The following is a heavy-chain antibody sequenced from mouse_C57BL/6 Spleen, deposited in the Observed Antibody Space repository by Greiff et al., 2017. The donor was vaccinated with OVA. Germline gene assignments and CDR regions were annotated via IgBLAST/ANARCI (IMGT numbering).Heavy chain of an antibody. CDR2: IHPNSGST. V-gene: IGHV1-64*01. J-gene: IGHJ3*01. Sequence: VQLQQPGAELVKPGASVKLSCKASGYTFTSYWMHWVKQRPGQGLEWIGMIHPNSGSTNYNEKFKSKATLTVDKSSSTAYMQLSSLTSEDSSVYYCAREGVTTVAPFAYWGQGTLVTVSA. CDR1: GYTFTSYW. CDR3: AREGVTTVAPFAY. D-gene: IGHD1-1*01.